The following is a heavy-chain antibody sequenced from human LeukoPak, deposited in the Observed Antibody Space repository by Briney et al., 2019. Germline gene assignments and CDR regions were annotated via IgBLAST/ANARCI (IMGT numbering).Heavy chain of an antibody. D-gene: IGHD1-26*01. CDR3: ARDCIGCHGFDS. Sequence: ASVKVSCKASGYNFFSYGITWVRQAPGQGLEWMGWDSAYADNTNYVQKFQGRVTMTTDTSTSTAYMELRSLRSDDTAVYYCARDCIGCHGFDSWGQGTLVNVSS. V-gene: IGHV1-18*01. CDR2: DSAYADNT. J-gene: IGHJ4*02. CDR1: GYNFFSYG.